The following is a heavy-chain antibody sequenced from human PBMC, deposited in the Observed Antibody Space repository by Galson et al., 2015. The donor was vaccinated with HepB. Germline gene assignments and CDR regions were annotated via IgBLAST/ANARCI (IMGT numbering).Heavy chain of an antibody. D-gene: IGHD2-2*01. J-gene: IGHJ4*02. CDR3: AKSRYCSSTTCPPGDY. CDR2: IWYDGINK. Sequence: SLRLSCAASGFTISSYGMHWVRQAPGKGLKWVSVIWYDGINKEYADSVKGRFTISRDNSKNTLYLQMNSLRAEDTAVYYCAKSRYCSSTTCPPGDYWGQGTLVTVSS. CDR1: GFTISSYG. V-gene: IGHV3-33*06.